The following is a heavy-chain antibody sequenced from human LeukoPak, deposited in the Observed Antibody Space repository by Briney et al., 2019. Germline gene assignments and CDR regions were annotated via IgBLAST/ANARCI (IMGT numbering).Heavy chain of an antibody. V-gene: IGHV1-2*02. CDR3: ARAVEASALDV. Sequence: GASVKVSCKASGYTFTGYYMHWVRQAPGQGLEWMGWINPNSGGTNYAQKFQGRVTMTRDTSITTTFMELSSLRSDDTAVYYCARAVEASALDVWGQGTMVTVSS. CDR1: GYTFTGYY. J-gene: IGHJ3*01. CDR2: INPNSGGT.